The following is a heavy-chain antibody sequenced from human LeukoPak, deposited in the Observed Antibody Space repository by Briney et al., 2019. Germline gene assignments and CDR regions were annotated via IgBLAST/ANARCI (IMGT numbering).Heavy chain of an antibody. CDR1: GYTYTGYD. Sequence: ASVKVSCKASGYTYTGYDMHWVRQAPGQGLEGMGGINRNSGGTNYAQKFQGRGTMTRDTSISTGYMELSRLRSDDTAVYYCARDPPKLYSSSWTYAFDIWGPGTMVTVSS. CDR2: INRNSGGT. J-gene: IGHJ3*02. D-gene: IGHD6-13*01. V-gene: IGHV1-2*02. CDR3: ARDPPKLYSSSWTYAFDI.